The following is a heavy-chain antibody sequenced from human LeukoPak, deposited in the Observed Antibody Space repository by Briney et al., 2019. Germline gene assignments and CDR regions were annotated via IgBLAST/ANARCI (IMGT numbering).Heavy chain of an antibody. CDR2: IYYSGST. D-gene: IGHD3-10*01. CDR3: ARGYYDSGTYSGYFQH. J-gene: IGHJ1*01. CDR1: GGSINDYY. Sequence: SETLSLTCTVSGGSINDYYWNWIRQPPGMGLEWIGYIYYSGSTNYNPSLKSRVTISVDTSKTRFSLRLSSVTAADTAVYYCARGYYDSGTYSGYFQHWGQGTLVTVSS. V-gene: IGHV4-59*01.